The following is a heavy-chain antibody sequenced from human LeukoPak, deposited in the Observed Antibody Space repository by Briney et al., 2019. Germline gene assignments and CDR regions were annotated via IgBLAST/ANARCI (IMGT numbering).Heavy chain of an antibody. V-gene: IGHV4-38-2*02. Sequence: SETLSLTCTVSGDSITSDHYWTWIRQPPGKGLEWIAYIYHSGNTYYNPSLKSRVTISVDTSKNQFSLKLSSVTAADTAVYYCARAREGVTYYYDSSGYYYAYWFDPWGQGTLVTVSS. CDR3: ARAREGVTYYYDSSGYYYAYWFDP. CDR2: IYHSGNT. D-gene: IGHD3-22*01. CDR1: GDSITSDHY. J-gene: IGHJ5*02.